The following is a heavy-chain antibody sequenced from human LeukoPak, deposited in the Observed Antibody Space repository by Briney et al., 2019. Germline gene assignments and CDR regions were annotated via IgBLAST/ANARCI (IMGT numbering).Heavy chain of an antibody. Sequence: GRSLRLSCAASGFTFSSCAMHWVRQAPGKGLEWVAVISYDGSNKYYADSVKGRFTISRDNSKNTLYLQMNSLRAEDTAVYYCADLVDYWGQGTLVTVSS. CDR2: ISYDGSNK. D-gene: IGHD6-6*01. V-gene: IGHV3-30*01. J-gene: IGHJ4*02. CDR1: GFTFSSCA. CDR3: ADLVDY.